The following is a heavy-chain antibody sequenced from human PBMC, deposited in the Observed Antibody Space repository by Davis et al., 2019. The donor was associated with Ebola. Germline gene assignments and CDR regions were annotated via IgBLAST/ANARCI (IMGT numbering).Heavy chain of an antibody. Sequence: SAKVSCKASAYTFTSYYMHWVRQAPGQGLEWMGGTIPIFGTANYAQKFQGRVTITADKSTSTAYMELSSLRSEDTAVYYCAREGGIAAAGYYYYYGMDVWGQGTTVTVSS. J-gene: IGHJ6*02. CDR1: AYTFTSYY. CDR3: AREGGIAAAGYYYYYGMDV. CDR2: TIPIFGTA. V-gene: IGHV1-69*06. D-gene: IGHD6-13*01.